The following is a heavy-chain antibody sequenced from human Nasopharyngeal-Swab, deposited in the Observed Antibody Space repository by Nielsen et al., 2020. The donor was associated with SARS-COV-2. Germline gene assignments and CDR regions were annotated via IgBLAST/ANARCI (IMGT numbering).Heavy chain of an antibody. CDR1: GFTFSGYW. J-gene: IGHJ4*02. D-gene: IGHD3-16*01. CDR2: INSDGSST. V-gene: IGHV3-74*01. CDR3: ARDWESSVFDY. Sequence: GGSLRLSCAASGFTFSGYWMHWVRQAPGKGLVWVSRINSDGSSTNYADSVKGRFTISRDNAKNTLYLQMNSLRAEDTAVYYCARDWESSVFDYWGQGTLVTVPS.